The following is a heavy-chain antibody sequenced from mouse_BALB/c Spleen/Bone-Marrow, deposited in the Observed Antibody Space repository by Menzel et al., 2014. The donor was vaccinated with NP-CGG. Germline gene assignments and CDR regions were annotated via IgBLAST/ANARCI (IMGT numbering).Heavy chain of an antibody. CDR3: ARAGCYYYGAYWYSDV. Sequence: QVQLKESGPELVEPGALVKISCRASGYTFTSYDINWVKQRPGQGLEWIGWIYPGDGSTMYNEKFKGKATLTADKSSSTASMHLSSLSSENSAVYFCARAGCYYYGAYWYSDVWGAETTVTVSS. CDR2: IYPGDGST. D-gene: IGHD1-1*01. CDR1: GYTFTSYD. J-gene: IGHJ1*01. V-gene: IGHV1S56*01.